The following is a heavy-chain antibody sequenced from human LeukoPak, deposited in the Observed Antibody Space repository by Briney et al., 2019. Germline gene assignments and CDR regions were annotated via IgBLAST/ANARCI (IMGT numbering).Heavy chain of an antibody. CDR3: ARDRGYLDAFDI. Sequence: GGSLRLSCAASGFTLSSYWMNWVRQAPGKGLEWVANIKQDGSEKYYVDSVKGRFTISRDNAKNSLYLQMNSLRAEDTAVYYCARDRGYLDAFDIWGQGTMVTVSS. CDR2: IKQDGSEK. D-gene: IGHD3-22*01. V-gene: IGHV3-7*01. CDR1: GFTLSSYW. J-gene: IGHJ3*02.